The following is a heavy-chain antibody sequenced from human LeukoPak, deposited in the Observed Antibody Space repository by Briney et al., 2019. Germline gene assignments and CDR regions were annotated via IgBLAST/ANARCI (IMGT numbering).Heavy chain of an antibody. CDR3: ARPPSRGYSSSFEY. Sequence: GESLKISCKGSGYSFATYWIAWVRQMPGKRLEWMVIIYPDESNIRYSPSFQGQVTISADKSISTAYLQWSSLKASDTAIYYCARPPSRGYSSSFEYWGQGTLVTVSS. CDR1: GYSFATYW. J-gene: IGHJ4*02. CDR2: IYPDESNI. D-gene: IGHD2-2*03. V-gene: IGHV5-51*01.